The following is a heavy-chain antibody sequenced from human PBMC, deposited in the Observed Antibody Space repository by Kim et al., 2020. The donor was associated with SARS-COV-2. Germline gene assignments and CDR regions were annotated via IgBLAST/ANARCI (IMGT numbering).Heavy chain of an antibody. V-gene: IGHV3-7*01. CDR2: IKEDGTEK. J-gene: IGHJ4*02. CDR1: GFSFTTNW. CDR3: ARDRRYSLDY. Sequence: GGSLRLSCVVSGFSFTTNWMSWVRQAPGKGLEWVAKIKEDGTEKYYGYSVDGRFTISRDNAKNSLYLQMNSLSAEDTAVYYCARDRRYSLDYWGQGTLVTVSS. D-gene: IGHD2-15*01.